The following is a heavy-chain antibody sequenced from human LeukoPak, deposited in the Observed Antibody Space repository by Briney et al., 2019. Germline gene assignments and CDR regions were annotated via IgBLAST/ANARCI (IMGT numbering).Heavy chain of an antibody. CDR1: GFTFSNYG. V-gene: IGHV3-30*18. J-gene: IGHJ4*02. Sequence: GGSLRLSCAASGFTFSNYGMHWVRQAPGKGLEWVAVISYDGSNKYYADSVKGRFTISRGNSKNTLYLQMNSLRAEDTAVYYCAKEGDTYYYDNSGKLDYWGQGTLVTVSS. D-gene: IGHD3-22*01. CDR2: ISYDGSNK. CDR3: AKEGDTYYYDNSGKLDY.